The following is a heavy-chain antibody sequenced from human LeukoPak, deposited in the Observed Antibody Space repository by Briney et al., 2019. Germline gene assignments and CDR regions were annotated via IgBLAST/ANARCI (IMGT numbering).Heavy chain of an antibody. CDR1: GLTFSSYS. Sequence: PGGSLRLSCAASGLTFSSYSMNWVRQAPGKGLEWVSSISSSSSYIYYADSVKGRFTISRDNAKNSLYLQMNSLRAEDTAVYYCARDLEAVDTAMQEDYWGQGTLVTVSS. J-gene: IGHJ4*02. CDR2: ISSSSSYI. CDR3: ARDLEAVDTAMQEDY. D-gene: IGHD5-18*01. V-gene: IGHV3-21*01.